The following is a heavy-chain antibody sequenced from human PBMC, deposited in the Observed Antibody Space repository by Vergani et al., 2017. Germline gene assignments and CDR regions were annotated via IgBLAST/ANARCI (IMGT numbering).Heavy chain of an antibody. V-gene: IGHV3-30*02. CDR3: AKHGSGLLWFGELPEDV. Sequence: QVQLVESGGGVVQPGGSLRLSCAASGFTFSSYGMHWVRQAPGKGLEWVAFIRYDGSNKYYADSVKGRFTISRDNSKNTLYLQMNSLRAEDTAVNYCAKHGSGLLWFGELPEDVWGKGTTVTVSS. CDR2: IRYDGSNK. D-gene: IGHD3-10*01. J-gene: IGHJ6*04. CDR1: GFTFSSYG.